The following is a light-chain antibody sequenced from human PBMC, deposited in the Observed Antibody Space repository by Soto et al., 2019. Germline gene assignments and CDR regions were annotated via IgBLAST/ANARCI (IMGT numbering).Light chain of an antibody. CDR1: QSISSW. CDR2: DAS. CDR3: QQYNSYPYT. J-gene: IGKJ2*01. V-gene: IGKV1-5*01. Sequence: EIEMTQSPSTLSSSVGDRVTITCRASQSISSWLAWYQQKPGNAPKLLIYDASSWESGVPSRFSGSGSGTEFTLTISSLQPDDFATYYCQQYNSYPYTFGQGTKLDI.